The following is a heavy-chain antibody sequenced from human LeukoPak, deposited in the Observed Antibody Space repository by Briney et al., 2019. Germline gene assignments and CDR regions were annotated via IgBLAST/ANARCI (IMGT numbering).Heavy chain of an antibody. J-gene: IGHJ4*02. Sequence: GGSLRLSCAASGFIFSSYWMYWVRQAPGKGLVWVAHINSDGSNTNYADSVKGRFTISRDNAENKVYLQMNSLGAEDTAVYYCAKSLYGGCDYWGQGTVVTVSS. V-gene: IGHV3-74*01. D-gene: IGHD3-16*02. CDR2: INSDGSNT. CDR1: GFIFSSYW. CDR3: AKSLYGGCDY.